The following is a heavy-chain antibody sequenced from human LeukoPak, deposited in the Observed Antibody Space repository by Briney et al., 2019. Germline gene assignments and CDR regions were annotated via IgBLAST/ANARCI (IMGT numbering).Heavy chain of an antibody. CDR2: INPNSGGT. D-gene: IGHD3-10*01. J-gene: IGHJ5*02. Sequence: ASVKVSCKASGYTFTGYYMHWVRQAPGQGLEWMGWINPNSGGTNYAQKFQGRVTMTRDTSISTAYMELSRLRSDDTAVYYCARDKTDGSGSHTRGWFDPWGQGTLVTVSS. CDR3: ARDKTDGSGSHTRGWFDP. CDR1: GYTFTGYY. V-gene: IGHV1-2*02.